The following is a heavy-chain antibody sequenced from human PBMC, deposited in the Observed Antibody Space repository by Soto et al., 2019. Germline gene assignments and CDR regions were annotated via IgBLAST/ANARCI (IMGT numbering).Heavy chain of an antibody. D-gene: IGHD3-10*01. V-gene: IGHV3-33*01. CDR1: GFTFSSYG. CDR3: ARVFRGSESIGVDY. J-gene: IGHJ4*02. CDR2: IWSDGSNK. Sequence: SCAASGFTFSSYGMHWVRQAPGKGLEWVAVIWSDGSNKYYADSVKGRFTISRDNSKNTLYLKMNSLRAEDTAVYYCARVFRGSESIGVDYWGQGTLVTVSS.